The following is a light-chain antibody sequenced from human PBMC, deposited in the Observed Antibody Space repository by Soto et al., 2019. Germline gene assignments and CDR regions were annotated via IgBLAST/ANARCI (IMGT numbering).Light chain of an antibody. J-gene: IGKJ1*01. V-gene: IGKV1-5*03. CDR2: KVS. CDR3: QQYNSDSWT. CDR1: QSLNHW. Sequence: DIQMTPSPSTLSASVGDRVTITCRASQSLNHWLAWFQQKPGKAPKVLIYKVSNLESGVPSRFSGSGSGTEFTLTISSLQPDDFATNYCQQYNSDSWTFGQGTKVEIK.